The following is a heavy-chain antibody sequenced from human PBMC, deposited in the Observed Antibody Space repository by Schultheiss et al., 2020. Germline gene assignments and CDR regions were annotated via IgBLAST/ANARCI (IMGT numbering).Heavy chain of an antibody. Sequence: SETLSLTCTVSGGSISSSSYYWSWIRQPAGKGLEWIGRIYTSGSTNYNPSLKSRVTISVDTSKNQFSLKLSSVTAADTAVYYCARLVRGLNAFDIWGQGTMVTVSS. CDR2: IYTSGST. V-gene: IGHV4-61*02. CDR1: GGSISSSSYY. CDR3: ARLVRGLNAFDI. J-gene: IGHJ3*02. D-gene: IGHD3-10*01.